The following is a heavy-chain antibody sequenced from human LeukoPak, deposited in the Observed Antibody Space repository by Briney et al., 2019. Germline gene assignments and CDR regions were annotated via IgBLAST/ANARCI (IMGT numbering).Heavy chain of an antibody. CDR1: GFTFRNYW. CDR2: LNGDGSSI. CDR3: ARDRGYSPDV. V-gene: IGHV3-74*01. J-gene: IGHJ6*02. D-gene: IGHD5-18*01. Sequence: GGSLRLSCAASGFTFRNYWMHWVRQVPGKGLVWVSHLNGDGSSITYADPVKGRFTISRDNAKSTLYLQMNSLRAEDTAVYYCARDRGYSPDVWGQGTTVTVSS.